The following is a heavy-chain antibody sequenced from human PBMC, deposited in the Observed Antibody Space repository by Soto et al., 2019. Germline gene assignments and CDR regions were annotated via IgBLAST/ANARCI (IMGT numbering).Heavy chain of an antibody. J-gene: IGHJ4*02. V-gene: IGHV4-34*01. CDR3: ARAWQTYYFDY. Sequence: PSETLSLTCAVYGGSFSGYYWSWIRQPPGKGLEWIGEINHSGSTNYNPSLKSRVTISVDTSKNQFSLKLSSVTAADTAVYYCARAWQTYYFDYWGQGTLVTVSS. CDR1: GGSFSGYY. CDR2: INHSGST.